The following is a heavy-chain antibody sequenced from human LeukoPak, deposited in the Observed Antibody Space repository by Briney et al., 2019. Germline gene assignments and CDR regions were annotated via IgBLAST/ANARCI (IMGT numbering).Heavy chain of an antibody. CDR2: INHSGST. V-gene: IGHV4-34*01. Sequence: PSETLSLTCTVSGGSISSYYWSWIRQPPGKGLEWIGEINHSGSTNYNPSLKSRVTISVDTSKNQFSLKLSSVTAADTAVYYCARETYYDFWSGQKGFDYWGQGTLVTVSS. CDR3: ARETYYDFWSGQKGFDY. CDR1: GGSISSYY. D-gene: IGHD3-3*01. J-gene: IGHJ4*02.